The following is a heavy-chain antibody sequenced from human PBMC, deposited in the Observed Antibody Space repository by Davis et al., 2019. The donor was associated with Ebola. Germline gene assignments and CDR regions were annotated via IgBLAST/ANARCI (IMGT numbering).Heavy chain of an antibody. Sequence: GESLKISCAASGFTFSSYGMHWVRQAPSKGLEWVAFIRYDGSNKYYADSVKGRFTISRDNSKNTLYLQMNSLRAEDTAVYYCAKVEYSSSGIDYWGQGTLVTVSS. V-gene: IGHV3-30*02. D-gene: IGHD6-6*01. J-gene: IGHJ4*02. CDR1: GFTFSSYG. CDR3: AKVEYSSSGIDY. CDR2: IRYDGSNK.